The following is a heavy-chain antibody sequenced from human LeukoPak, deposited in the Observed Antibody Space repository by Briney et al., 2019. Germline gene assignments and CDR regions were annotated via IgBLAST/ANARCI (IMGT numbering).Heavy chain of an antibody. J-gene: IGHJ4*02. V-gene: IGHV3-64*01. D-gene: IGHD6-19*01. CDR1: GFSFSDYF. CDR3: TRRYGDHSGWAGYHDS. Sequence: PGGSLRLSCVASGFSFSDYFMHWVRQAPGKGLEYVSAIRSVGSNTVYPNSVRDRFTISRANSKSTLYLQLGSLRAEDTAVYYCTRRYGDHSGWAGYHDSWGQGTLVTVSS. CDR2: IRSVGSNT.